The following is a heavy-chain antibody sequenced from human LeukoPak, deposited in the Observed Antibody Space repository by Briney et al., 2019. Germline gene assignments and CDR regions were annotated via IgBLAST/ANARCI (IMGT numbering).Heavy chain of an antibody. Sequence: GGSLRLSCAASGFTFSDYYMSWIRQAPGKGLEWVSYISSSGNTIYYADSVKGRFTISRDNAKNSLYLQMNSLRAEDTAVYYCARTMGYYDSSDFFDYWGQGTLVTVSS. D-gene: IGHD3-22*01. J-gene: IGHJ4*02. V-gene: IGHV3-11*04. CDR1: GFTFSDYY. CDR2: ISSSGNTI. CDR3: ARTMGYYDSSDFFDY.